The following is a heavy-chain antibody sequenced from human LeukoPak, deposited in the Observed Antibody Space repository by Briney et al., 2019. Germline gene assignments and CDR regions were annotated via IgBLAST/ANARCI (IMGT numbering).Heavy chain of an antibody. V-gene: IGHV3-9*01. CDR1: GFIFDDYA. CDR3: AKDGGYDPYYFDY. CDR2: ISWNSGSI. J-gene: IGHJ4*02. D-gene: IGHD5-12*01. Sequence: GGSLRLSCAASGFIFDDYAMHWVRQAPGKGLEWVSGISWNSGSIGYADSAKGRFTISKDNAKNSLYLQMNSLRAEDTALYYCAKDGGYDPYYFDYWGQGTLVTVSS.